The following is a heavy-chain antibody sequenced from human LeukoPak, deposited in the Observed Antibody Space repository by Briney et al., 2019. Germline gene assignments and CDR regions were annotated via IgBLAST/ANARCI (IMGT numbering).Heavy chain of an antibody. CDR1: GGTFSSYA. J-gene: IGHJ4*02. Sequence: ASVKVSCKASGGTFSSYAISWVRQAPGQGLEWMGRIIPILGIANYAQKFQGRVTITADKSTSTAYMELSSLRSEDTAVYYCARDQYYDFWSGYPSRYFDYWGQGTLVTVS. V-gene: IGHV1-69*04. D-gene: IGHD3-3*01. CDR3: ARDQYYDFWSGYPSRYFDY. CDR2: IIPILGIA.